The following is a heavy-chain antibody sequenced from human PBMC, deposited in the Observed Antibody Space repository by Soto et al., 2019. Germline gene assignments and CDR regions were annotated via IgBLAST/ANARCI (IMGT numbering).Heavy chain of an antibody. CDR2: ISSYNGDT. D-gene: IGHD3-22*01. CDR1: GYTFTRSG. J-gene: IGHJ4*02. Sequence: ASVKVSCKASGYTFTRSGISWVRQAPGQGPEWMGWISSYNGDTNYAQTFQGRVTMTTDTSTSTAYMELRSLRSDDTAVYYCARGSGYYYWDDYWGQGTLVTVSS. CDR3: ARGSGYYYWDDY. V-gene: IGHV1-18*01.